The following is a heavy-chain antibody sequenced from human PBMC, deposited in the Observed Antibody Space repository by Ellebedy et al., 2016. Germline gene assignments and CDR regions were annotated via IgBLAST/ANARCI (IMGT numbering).Heavy chain of an antibody. V-gene: IGHV3-23*01. J-gene: IGHJ4*02. Sequence: GESLKISCAASGFTFSSYAMSWVRQAPGKGLEWVSAISGSGGSTYYADSVKGRFTISRDNSKNTLYLQMNSLRAEDTAVYYCARDRGTTMIVSDYWGQGTLVTVSS. CDR3: ARDRGTTMIVSDY. CDR1: GFTFSSYA. D-gene: IGHD3-22*01. CDR2: ISGSGGST.